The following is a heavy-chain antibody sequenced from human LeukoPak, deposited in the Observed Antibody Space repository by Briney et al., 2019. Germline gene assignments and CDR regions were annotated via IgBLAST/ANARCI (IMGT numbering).Heavy chain of an antibody. D-gene: IGHD4-23*01. CDR2: VIPASET. CDR3: VRSAAPLGGLGDPGGWFVA. CDR1: GGSIDNYG. Sequence: SVTVSFTTSGGSIDNYGINWVRQAPGQGLEWMGGVIPASETKSAQRFQGRLSITADTSTNTVYMDLSSLKSDDTAVYFCVRSAAPLGGLGDPGGWFVAWGQGTLITVAS. J-gene: IGHJ5*02. V-gene: IGHV1-69*06.